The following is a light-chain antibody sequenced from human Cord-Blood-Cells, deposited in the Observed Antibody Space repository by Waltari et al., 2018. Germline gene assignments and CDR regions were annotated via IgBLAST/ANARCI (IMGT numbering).Light chain of an antibody. J-gene: IGKJ2*03. CDR1: QSISSY. CDR3: QQSDSTPDS. CDR2: AAS. Sequence: DIQKTQSPSFLSASVGGRITITCRASQSISSYLNWDQQKPGKAPKVLIYAASSLQSGGPSRFSGSGAGTVLTITISSLQPEEFATYYCQQSDSTPDSLGQETKLAIK. V-gene: IGKV1-39*01.